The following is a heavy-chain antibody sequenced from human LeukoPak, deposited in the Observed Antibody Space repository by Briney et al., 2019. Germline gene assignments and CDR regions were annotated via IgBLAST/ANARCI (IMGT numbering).Heavy chain of an antibody. Sequence: GGSLRLSCAASGFTVSSTYMSWVRQAPGKGLEWVSLIYSGGMTYYADSVKGRFSISRDNAENTVYLQMNSLRAEDTAMYYCARGHGNYDILSGSYGGTYFDCWGQGPLVTVSS. J-gene: IGHJ4*02. CDR2: IYSGGMT. V-gene: IGHV3-53*01. CDR1: GFTVSSTY. D-gene: IGHD3-9*01. CDR3: ARGHGNYDILSGSYGGTYFDC.